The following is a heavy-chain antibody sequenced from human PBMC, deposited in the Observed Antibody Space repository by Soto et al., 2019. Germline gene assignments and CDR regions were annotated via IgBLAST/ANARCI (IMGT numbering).Heavy chain of an antibody. CDR3: AKDKSERCSGGSCYPDGVSYYYYYMDV. J-gene: IGHJ6*03. Sequence: GGSLRLSCAASGFTFDDYAMHWVRQAPGKGLEWVSGISWNSGSIGYADSVKGRFTISRDNAKNSLYLQMNSLRAEDTALYYCAKDKSERCSGGSCYPDGVSYYYYYMDVWGKGTTVTVSS. CDR2: ISWNSGSI. V-gene: IGHV3-9*01. CDR1: GFTFDDYA. D-gene: IGHD2-15*01.